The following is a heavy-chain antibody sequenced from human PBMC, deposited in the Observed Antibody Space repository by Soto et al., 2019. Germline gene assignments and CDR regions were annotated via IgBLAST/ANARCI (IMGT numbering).Heavy chain of an antibody. D-gene: IGHD2-21*02. CDR3: ARDRRDSKGGGDLGAFDY. V-gene: IGHV1-69*13. CDR1: GGTFSSYA. Sequence: SVKVSCKASGGTFSSYAISWVRQAPGQGLEWMGGIIPIFGTANYAQKFQGRVTITADESTSTAYMELSSLRSEDTAVYYCARDRRDSKGGGDLGAFDYWGQGTLVTVSS. J-gene: IGHJ4*02. CDR2: IIPIFGTA.